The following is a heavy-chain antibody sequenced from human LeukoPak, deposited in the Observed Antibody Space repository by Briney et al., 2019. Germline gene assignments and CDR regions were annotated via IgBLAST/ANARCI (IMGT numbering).Heavy chain of an antibody. V-gene: IGHV4-4*07. CDR3: ASGYCGAACQLGGVDM. Sequence: SETLSVTCTGSGDSISTYYWSWIRQPAGKGLEWIGRIYTSGSTNYNPSLKSRVTISLDTSGNQFSLKLSSVTAADTAVYYCASGYCGAACQLGGVDMWGQGTMVTVSS. CDR2: IYTSGST. CDR1: GDSISTYY. D-gene: IGHD2-21*02. J-gene: IGHJ3*02.